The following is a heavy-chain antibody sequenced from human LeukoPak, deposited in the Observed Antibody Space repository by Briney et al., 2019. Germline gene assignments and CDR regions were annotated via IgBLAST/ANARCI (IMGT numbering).Heavy chain of an antibody. V-gene: IGHV4-61*02. CDR1: GGSISSGSYY. Sequence: PSETLSLTCTVSGGSISSGSYYWSWIRQPAGKGLEWIGRIYTSGSTNYNPSLKSRVTISVDTSKNQFSLKLSSVTAADTAVYYCAGGELLGAYYFDYWGQGTLVTVSS. D-gene: IGHD1-26*01. CDR2: IYTSGST. CDR3: AGGELLGAYYFDY. J-gene: IGHJ4*02.